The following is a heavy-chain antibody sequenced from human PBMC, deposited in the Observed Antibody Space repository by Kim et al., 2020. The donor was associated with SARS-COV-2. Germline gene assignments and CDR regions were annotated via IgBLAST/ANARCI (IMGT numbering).Heavy chain of an antibody. Sequence: ASVKVSCKASGYTFTSYAMNWVRQAPGQGLEWMGWINTNTGNPTYAQGFTGRFVFSLDTSVSTAYLQISSLKAEDTAVYYCARDWVSVDRDKHRVYRPSYFDYWGQGTLVTVSS. V-gene: IGHV7-4-1*02. D-gene: IGHD6-13*01. CDR3: ARDWVSVDRDKHRVYRPSYFDY. CDR2: INTNTGNP. J-gene: IGHJ4*02. CDR1: GYTFTSYA.